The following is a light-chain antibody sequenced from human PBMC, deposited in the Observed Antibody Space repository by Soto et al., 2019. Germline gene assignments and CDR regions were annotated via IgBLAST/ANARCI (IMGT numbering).Light chain of an antibody. CDR1: SSDVGGYNY. CDR3: SSYTSASTLLYL. V-gene: IGLV2-14*01. J-gene: IGLJ1*01. Sequence: QSALTQPASVSGSPGQSITISCTGTSSDVGGYNYVSWYQQHPGIAPKLLIYGVTNRPSGVSPRFSGSKSGNTASLTISGLQAEDEADYHGSSYTSASTLLYLFGTGTKLTVL. CDR2: GVT.